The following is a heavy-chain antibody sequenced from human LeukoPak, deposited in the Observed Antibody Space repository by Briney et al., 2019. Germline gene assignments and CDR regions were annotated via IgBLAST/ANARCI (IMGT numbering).Heavy chain of an antibody. CDR3: AREIFGSGSYPDF. CDR2: IFHDESHH. CDR1: GFSIDTYA. D-gene: IGHD3-10*01. Sequence: AEPLSLPCAASGFSIDTYAMHWLRQAPDPGLDTVAIIFHDESHHIYSNSVSGQFNISRDNSNNTVYLQMNNLRPDDTAVYYCAREIFGSGSYPDFWGQGTLVTVSS. V-gene: IGHV3-30*12. J-gene: IGHJ4*02.